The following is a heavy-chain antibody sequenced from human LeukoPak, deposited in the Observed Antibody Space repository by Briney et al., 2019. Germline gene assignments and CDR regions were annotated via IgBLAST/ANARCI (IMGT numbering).Heavy chain of an antibody. Sequence: GGSLRLSCAASGFTVSTNYMSWVRQAPGKGLEWVSVIYSDGRTYYADSVKGRFTISRDNSKNTLYLRMNSLRAEDTAVYYCAKDLNYDFWSGLGNWGQGTLVTVSS. CDR1: GFTVSTNY. CDR3: AKDLNYDFWSGLGN. CDR2: IYSDGRT. J-gene: IGHJ4*02. D-gene: IGHD3-3*01. V-gene: IGHV3-53*05.